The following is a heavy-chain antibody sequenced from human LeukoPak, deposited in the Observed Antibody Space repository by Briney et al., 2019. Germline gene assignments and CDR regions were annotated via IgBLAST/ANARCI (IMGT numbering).Heavy chain of an antibody. J-gene: IGHJ4*02. D-gene: IGHD2-2*01. CDR2: ISGSSGII. V-gene: IGHV3-48*01. Sequence: SGGSLRLSCAASGFTPNTYTMNWVRQAPGKGLEWVSYISGSSGIIDYADSVNGRFTISRDNSKNTLYLQMNSLRAEDTALYYCAKDQALSLSSSRALDYWGQGTLVTVSS. CDR1: GFTPNTYT. CDR3: AKDQALSLSSSRALDY.